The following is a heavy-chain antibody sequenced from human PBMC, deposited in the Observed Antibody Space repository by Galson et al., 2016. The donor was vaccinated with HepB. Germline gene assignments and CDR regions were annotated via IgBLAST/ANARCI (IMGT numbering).Heavy chain of an antibody. CDR2: LYPSEGT. Sequence: SETLSLTCIVSGGSIRSDYYWGWIRQPPGRGLERIGSLYPSEGTYYNPSLKSRVTISVDTSKNELSLRLNSVTAADTGVYYCATGIVVAGKYYYYYMDVWGKGTTVTVSS. CDR1: GGSIRSDYY. V-gene: IGHV4-38-2*02. D-gene: IGHD6-19*01. J-gene: IGHJ6*03. CDR3: ATGIVVAGKYYYYYMDV.